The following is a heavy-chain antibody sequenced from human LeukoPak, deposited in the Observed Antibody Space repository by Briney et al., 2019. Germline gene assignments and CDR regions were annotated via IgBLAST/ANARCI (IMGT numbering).Heavy chain of an antibody. D-gene: IGHD1-1*01. CDR3: ARSRARTTGGYFDY. CDR1: GFTFSSYA. J-gene: IGHJ4*02. V-gene: IGHV3-30-3*01. CDR2: ISYDGSNK. Sequence: PGGSLRLSCAASGFTFSSYAMHWVRQAPGKGLEWVAVISYDGSNKYYADSVKGRFTISRDNSKNTLYLQMNSLRAEDTAVYYCARSRARTTGGYFDYWGQGTLVTVSS.